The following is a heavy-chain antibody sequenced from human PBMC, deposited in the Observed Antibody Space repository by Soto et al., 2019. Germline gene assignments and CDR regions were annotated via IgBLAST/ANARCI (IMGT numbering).Heavy chain of an antibody. CDR2: INPNSGGT. V-gene: IGHV1-2*04. CDR1: GYTFTGYY. CDR3: ARGSSAEAGPYYYYYMDV. J-gene: IGHJ6*03. D-gene: IGHD6-13*01. Sequence: ASVKVSCKASGYTFTGYYMHWVRQAPGQGLEWMGWINPNSGGTNYAQKFQGWVTMTRDTSISTAYMELSRLRSDDTAVYYCARGSSAEAGPYYYYYMDVWGKGTTVTVSS.